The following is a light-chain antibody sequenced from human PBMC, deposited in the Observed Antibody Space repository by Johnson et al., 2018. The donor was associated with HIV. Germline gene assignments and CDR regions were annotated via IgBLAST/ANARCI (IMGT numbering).Light chain of an antibody. CDR1: SSNIGNNY. CDR2: DNN. J-gene: IGLJ1*01. V-gene: IGLV1-51*01. CDR3: GTWDSSLSAV. Sequence: QSVLSQPSSVSAAPGQKVTISCSGSSSNIGNNYVSWYQQLPGTAPKLLIYDNNKRPSGIPDRFSGSKSGTSATLGITGLQTGDEADYYCGTWDSSLSAVFGTGTKVTVL.